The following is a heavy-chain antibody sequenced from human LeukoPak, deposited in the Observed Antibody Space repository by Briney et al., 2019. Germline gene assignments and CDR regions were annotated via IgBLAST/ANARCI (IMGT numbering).Heavy chain of an antibody. CDR1: VDTLCTYV. CDR2: IIPMFGTA. D-gene: IGHD2-21*02. V-gene: IGHV1-69*06. J-gene: IGHJ6*03. CDR3: ARALHADMVTSRGGYNYYHMDV. Sequence: SLRVSSKAPVDTLCTYVICSGRLAPRERVEWRGRIIPMFGTADSAQKFQGRVTITADKSTSTASMELKRLRSEDTGVYYCARALHADMVTSRGGYNYYHMDVWGRGTTVTVSS.